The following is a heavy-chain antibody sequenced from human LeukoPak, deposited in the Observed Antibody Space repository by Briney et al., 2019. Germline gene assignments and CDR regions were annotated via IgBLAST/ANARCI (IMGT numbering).Heavy chain of an antibody. J-gene: IGHJ4*02. CDR1: GYSFPNYW. CDR2: IYPGDSDI. CDR3: ARRGYCGGDCYSDY. D-gene: IGHD2-21*02. V-gene: IGHV5-51*01. Sequence: GESLKISCKGSGYSFPNYWIAWVRLMPGKGLEWMGMIYPGDSDIRYSPSFQGQVTISADKSITTAYLQWSSLKASDTAMYYCARRGYCGGDCYSDYWGQGTLVTVSS.